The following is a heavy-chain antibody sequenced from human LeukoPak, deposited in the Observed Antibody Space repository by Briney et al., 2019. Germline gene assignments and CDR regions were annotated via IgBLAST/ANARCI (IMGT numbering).Heavy chain of an antibody. J-gene: IGHJ4*02. CDR2: MNPNSGNT. D-gene: IGHD6-13*01. CDR1: GGTFSSYA. CDR3: ARGRFNRAAAGIDY. V-gene: IGHV1-8*02. Sequence: ASVKVSCKASGGTFSSYAIGWVRQAPGQGLEWMGWMNPNSGNTGYAQKFQGRVTMTRNTSISTAYMELSSLRSEDTAVYYCARGRFNRAAAGIDYWGQGTLVTVSS.